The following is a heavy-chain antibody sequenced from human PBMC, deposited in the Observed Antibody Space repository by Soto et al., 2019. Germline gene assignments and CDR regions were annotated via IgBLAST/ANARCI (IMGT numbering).Heavy chain of an antibody. CDR1: GFPFSDSY. J-gene: IGHJ5*02. D-gene: IGHD6-13*01. V-gene: IGHV3-11*01. Sequence: PGGSLRLSCAASGFPFSDSYMAWIRQAPGKGLEEIATISSTGSTPYYADSVKGRFTISRDNAKNSLYLQMNSLRAEDTAVYYCARGYSSSWTYNWFDPWGQGTLVTVSS. CDR3: ARGYSSSWTYNWFDP. CDR2: ISSTGSTP.